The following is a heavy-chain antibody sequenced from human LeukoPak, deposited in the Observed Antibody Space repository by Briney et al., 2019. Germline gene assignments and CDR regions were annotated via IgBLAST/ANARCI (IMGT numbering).Heavy chain of an antibody. Sequence: GGSLRLSCAASGFTFSSYNMNWVRQAPGKGLEWVSAISGSGGSTYYADSVKGRFTISRDNSKNTLYLQMNSLRAEDTAVYYCAKDRKAAAGTGCDYWGQGTLVTVSS. CDR3: AKDRKAAAGTGCDY. CDR2: ISGSGGST. J-gene: IGHJ4*02. CDR1: GFTFSSYN. V-gene: IGHV3-23*01. D-gene: IGHD6-13*01.